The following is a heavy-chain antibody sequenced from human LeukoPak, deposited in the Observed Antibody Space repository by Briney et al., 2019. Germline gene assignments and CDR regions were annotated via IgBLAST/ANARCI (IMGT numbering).Heavy chain of an antibody. J-gene: IGHJ6*03. CDR1: GFTFSNAW. CDR3: ARGPDYSDYYYSYYMDV. CDR2: IYYSGTT. V-gene: IGHV4-4*01. D-gene: IGHD4-11*01. Sequence: GSLRLSCAASGFTFSNAWMSWVRQPPGKGLGWIGSIYYSGTTYYNPSLKSRLTISVDTSKNHFSLKLTSVTAADTAVYFCARGPDYSDYYYSYYMDVWGKGTTVTVSS.